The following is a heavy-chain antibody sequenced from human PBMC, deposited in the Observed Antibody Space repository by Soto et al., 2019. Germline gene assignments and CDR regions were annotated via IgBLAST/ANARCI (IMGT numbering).Heavy chain of an antibody. CDR3: ARDSGGTGGDFWSVYYTDDYYYYMDV. Sequence: ASVKVSCKASCYTFTSYGISWVRQAPGQGLEWMGWISAYNGNTNYAQKLQGRVTMTTDTSTSTAYMELRSLRSDDTAVYYCARDSGGTGGDFWSVYYTDDYYYYMDVWGQGTTVTVSS. V-gene: IGHV1-18*01. D-gene: IGHD3-3*01. J-gene: IGHJ6*03. CDR2: ISAYNGNT. CDR1: CYTFTSYG.